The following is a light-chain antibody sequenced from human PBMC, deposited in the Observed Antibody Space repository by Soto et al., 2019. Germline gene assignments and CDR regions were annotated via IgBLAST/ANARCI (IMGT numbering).Light chain of an antibody. CDR3: QQSYSAAPT. J-gene: IGKJ4*01. CDR1: QRISNY. CDR2: GSS. V-gene: IGKV1-39*01. Sequence: IKMAPSPCWLSASVGDRVTIFFRASQRISNYLNWYHQKPGKAPNLLIYGSSILQSGVPSRFSGSGSGTDFTLTISYLQPEDFAPYHCQQSYSAAPTFAGGTKVDIK.